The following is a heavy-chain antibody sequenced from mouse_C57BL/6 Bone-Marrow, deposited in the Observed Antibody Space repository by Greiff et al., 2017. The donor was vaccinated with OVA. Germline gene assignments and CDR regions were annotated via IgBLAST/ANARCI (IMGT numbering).Heavy chain of an antibody. CDR2: IYPGDGDT. J-gene: IGHJ4*01. D-gene: IGHD2-1*01. CDR3: ARAGNYVDAMDY. V-gene: IGHV1-80*01. Sequence: SGASVKISCKASGYAFSSYWMNWVKQRPGKGLEWIGQIYPGDGDTNYNGKFKGKATLTADKSSSTAYMQLSSLTSEDSAVYFCARAGNYVDAMDYWGQGTSVTVSS. CDR1: GYAFSSYW.